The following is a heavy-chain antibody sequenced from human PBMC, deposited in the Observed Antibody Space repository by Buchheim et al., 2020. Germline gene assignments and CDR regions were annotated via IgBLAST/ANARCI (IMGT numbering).Heavy chain of an antibody. CDR1: GYTFTGNY. CDR3: ARGPRDTAMVKPLDY. V-gene: IGHV1-2*02. D-gene: IGHD5-18*01. Sequence: QVQLVQSGAEVKKPGASVKVSCKASGYTFTGNYVHWVRLAPGQGLEWMGWISPSSGGTKYAQKFQGRVTMTSDTSISTAYMELSSLRSDDTAVYYCARGPRDTAMVKPLDYWGQGTL. CDR2: ISPSSGGT. J-gene: IGHJ4*02.